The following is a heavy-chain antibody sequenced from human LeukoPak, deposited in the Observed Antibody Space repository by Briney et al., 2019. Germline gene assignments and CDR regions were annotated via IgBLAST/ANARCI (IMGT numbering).Heavy chain of an antibody. D-gene: IGHD3-10*01. V-gene: IGHV1-18*04. CDR2: ISAYNGNT. J-gene: IGHJ4*02. CDR3: ASFSQGSGSYLFDY. CDR1: GYTFTGYY. Sequence: ASVKVSCKASGYTFTGYYMHWVRQAPGQGLEWMGRISAYNGNTNYAQKLQGRVTMTTDTSTSTAYMELRSLRSDDTAVYYCASFSQGSGSYLFDYWGQGTLVTVSS.